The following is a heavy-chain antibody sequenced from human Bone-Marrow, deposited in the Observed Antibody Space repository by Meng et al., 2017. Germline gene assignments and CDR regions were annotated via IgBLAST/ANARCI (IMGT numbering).Heavy chain of an antibody. Sequence: GESLKISCAASGFTFSSYSMNWVRQAPGKGLEWVSSISSSSSYIYYADPVKGRFTISRDNAKNSLYLQMNSLRAEDTAVYYCAASYGDYLDYWGQGTLVTVSS. D-gene: IGHD4-17*01. CDR1: GFTFSSYS. J-gene: IGHJ4*02. CDR3: AASYGDYLDY. V-gene: IGHV3-21*01. CDR2: ISSSSSYI.